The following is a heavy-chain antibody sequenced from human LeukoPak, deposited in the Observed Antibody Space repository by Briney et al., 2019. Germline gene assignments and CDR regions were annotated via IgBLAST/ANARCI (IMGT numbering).Heavy chain of an antibody. CDR1: GFTFSSYA. CDR3: ARGRDGYNLVDAFDI. Sequence: GGSLRLSCAASGFTFSSYAMSWVRQAPGKGLEWVSSISSSSSYIYYADSLKGRFTISRDNAKNSLYLQMNSLRAEDTAVYYCARGRDGYNLVDAFDIWGQGIMVTVSS. J-gene: IGHJ3*02. CDR2: ISSSSSYI. D-gene: IGHD5-24*01. V-gene: IGHV3-21*01.